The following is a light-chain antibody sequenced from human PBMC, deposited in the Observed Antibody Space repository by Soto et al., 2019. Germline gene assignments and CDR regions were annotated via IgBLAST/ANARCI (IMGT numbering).Light chain of an antibody. J-gene: IGKJ1*01. CDR3: QQYGSSPRT. Sequence: EIVLTQSPGTLSLSPGERATLSCRASQSVTNSYLAWYKQKPGQAPSLLIYGASSRATGIPDRFSDSGSGTDFTLTISRLEPEDFAMYYCQQYGSSPRTFGQGTKVDIK. CDR1: QSVTNSY. CDR2: GAS. V-gene: IGKV3-20*01.